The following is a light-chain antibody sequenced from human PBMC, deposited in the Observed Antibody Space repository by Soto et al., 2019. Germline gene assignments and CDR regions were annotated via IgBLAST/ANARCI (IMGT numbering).Light chain of an antibody. V-gene: IGKV1-33*01. CDR3: QQFNIYPIT. J-gene: IGKJ5*01. Sequence: DIQMTQSPSTLFASVGDRVTITCQASQGINSYLTWYQQKPGKAPNLLIYEASNLEIGVPSRFSGSGSGTQFTLTISSLQPEDIGTYYCQQFNIYPITFGQGTRLEIK. CDR2: EAS. CDR1: QGINSY.